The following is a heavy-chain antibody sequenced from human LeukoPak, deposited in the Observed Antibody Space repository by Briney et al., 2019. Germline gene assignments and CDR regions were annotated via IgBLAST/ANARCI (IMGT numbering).Heavy chain of an antibody. CDR1: GGSISSSSYY. V-gene: IGHV4-39*07. CDR3: AGIAVAGTYY. D-gene: IGHD6-19*01. CDR2: IYYSGST. Sequence: SETLSLTCTVSGGSISSSSYYWGWIRQPPGKGLEWIGSIYYSGSTYYNPSLKSRVTISVDTSKNQFSLKLSSVTAADTAVYYCAGIAVAGTYYWGQGTLVTVSS. J-gene: IGHJ4*02.